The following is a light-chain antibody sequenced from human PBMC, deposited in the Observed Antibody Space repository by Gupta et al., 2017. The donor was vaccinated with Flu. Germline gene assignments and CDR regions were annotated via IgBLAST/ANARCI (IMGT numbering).Light chain of an antibody. Sequence: ALAKQFGYWYQHRAGRAPVMVIYKDTETPSGIPGRFSGSSSGTTITLTIRGVQAEDEADYYCQSADSSGSSYWVFGGGTKLTVL. CDR3: QSADSSGSSYWV. J-gene: IGLJ3*02. CDR2: KDT. V-gene: IGLV3-25*03. CDR1: ALAKQF.